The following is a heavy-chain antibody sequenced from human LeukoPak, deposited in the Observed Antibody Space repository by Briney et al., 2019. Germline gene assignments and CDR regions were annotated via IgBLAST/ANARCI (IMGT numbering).Heavy chain of an antibody. CDR3: AKDGYTVPSYDAFDI. CDR2: ISGSDADT. D-gene: IGHD2-2*02. CDR1: GFTFSSYA. V-gene: IGHV3-23*01. Sequence: GGSLRLSCAASGFTFSSYAMNWVRQAPGKGLEWVSAISGSDADTYYADSVKGRFTISRDNSKNTLYLQMNSLRAGDTAVYYCAKDGYTVPSYDAFDIWGQGTMVTVSS. J-gene: IGHJ3*02.